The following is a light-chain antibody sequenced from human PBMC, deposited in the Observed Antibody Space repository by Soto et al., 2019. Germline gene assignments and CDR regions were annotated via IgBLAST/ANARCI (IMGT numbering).Light chain of an antibody. Sequence: EIPVTQSPSTLSASVGDRVNITWGASQRIGTCLAWYQQKQGKAPKLLIFDATTLERGVPSRFSGSGSGTDFTLTLSSLLPDDLATYYCQQYSDYSGGFGQGTRVELK. J-gene: IGKJ1*01. CDR1: QRIGTC. CDR2: DAT. CDR3: QQYSDYSGG. V-gene: IGKV1-5*01.